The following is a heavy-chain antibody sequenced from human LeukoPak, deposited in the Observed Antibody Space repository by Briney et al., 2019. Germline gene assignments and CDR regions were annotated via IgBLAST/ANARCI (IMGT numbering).Heavy chain of an antibody. Sequence: ASVKVSCKASGYTFTGYSMHWVRQAPGQGLEWMARINPDSGATKYAQKFQGRVTMTRDTSISTAYMELTRLTSDDTAVYYCARSRYNWNTNWFDPWGQGSLVSVSS. CDR1: GYTFTGYS. CDR3: ARSRYNWNTNWFDP. D-gene: IGHD1-1*01. CDR2: INPDSGAT. J-gene: IGHJ5*02. V-gene: IGHV1-2*02.